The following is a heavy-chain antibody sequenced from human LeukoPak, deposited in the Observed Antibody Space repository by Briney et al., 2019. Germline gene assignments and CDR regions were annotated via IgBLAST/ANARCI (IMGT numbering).Heavy chain of an antibody. D-gene: IGHD3-22*01. V-gene: IGHV4-39*07. Sequence: PSETLSLSCTVSVGSISSSSYDWGWIRQLPGKGLEWIGSIYYSGSTYYNPSLKSRVTISVDTSKNQFSLKLSSVTAADTAVYYCARVTYYYDSSGKGRYDAFDIWGQGTMVTVSS. J-gene: IGHJ3*02. CDR1: VGSISSSSYD. CDR2: IYYSGST. CDR3: ARVTYYYDSSGKGRYDAFDI.